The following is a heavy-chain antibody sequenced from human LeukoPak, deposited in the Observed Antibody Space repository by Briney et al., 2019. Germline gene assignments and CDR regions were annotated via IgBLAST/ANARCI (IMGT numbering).Heavy chain of an antibody. CDR3: ARHIGGGIEDMDV. Sequence: SETLSLICTVSGGSIGTYYWSWIRQSPGKGLEWIGYIYVTGSTRYNPYLQSRVTISVDTSRNRFFLKMSSVPAADTAVYYCARHIGGGIEDMDVWGKGTKVTVSS. J-gene: IGHJ6*03. D-gene: IGHD3-16*02. V-gene: IGHV4-59*08. CDR2: IYVTGST. CDR1: GGSIGTYY.